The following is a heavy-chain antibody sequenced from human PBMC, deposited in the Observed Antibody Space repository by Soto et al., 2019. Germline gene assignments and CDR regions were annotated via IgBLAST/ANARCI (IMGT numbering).Heavy chain of an antibody. CDR2: FRAGGDDGTT. V-gene: IGHV3-23*01. CDR1: GFTFSSYS. J-gene: IGHJ4*02. Sequence: HPGGSLRLSCVVSGFTFSSYSMSWVRQAPGRGLEWVSGFRAGGDDGTTYYADSVKGRFTISRDNSKNTLFLQMNSLRAEDTAIYYCAKKVNSGSGSQYFDYFGQGTLVPVSS. CDR3: AKKVNSGSGSQYFDY. D-gene: IGHD3-10*01.